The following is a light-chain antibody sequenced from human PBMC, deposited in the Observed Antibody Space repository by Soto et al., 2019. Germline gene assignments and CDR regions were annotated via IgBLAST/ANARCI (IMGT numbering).Light chain of an antibody. CDR1: SGSVSTSYY. V-gene: IGLV8-61*01. Sequence: QTVVTQEPSFSVSPGGTVTLTCGLSSGSVSTSYYPTWYQQTPGQAPRTLIYNTNTRSSGVPDRFSGSILGNEAALTITGAQADDESDYYCVLYMGSGISWVFGGGTKLTVL. CDR2: NTN. CDR3: VLYMGSGISWV. J-gene: IGLJ3*02.